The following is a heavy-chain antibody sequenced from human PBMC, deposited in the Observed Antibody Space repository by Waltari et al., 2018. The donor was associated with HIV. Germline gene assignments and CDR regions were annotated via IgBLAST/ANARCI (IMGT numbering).Heavy chain of an antibody. Sequence: EVQLVESGGGLVQPGGSLRLSCAASGFTFSSYWMSWVRQAPGKGLEWVATIKQDGSEKYYVDSVKGRFTISRDNAKNSLYLQMNSLRAEDTAVYYCARVPLGDYGSGTPLGSHYYYYGMDVWGQGTTVTVSS. D-gene: IGHD3-10*01. CDR2: IKQDGSEK. CDR3: ARVPLGDYGSGTPLGSHYYYYGMDV. J-gene: IGHJ6*02. V-gene: IGHV3-7*03. CDR1: GFTFSSYW.